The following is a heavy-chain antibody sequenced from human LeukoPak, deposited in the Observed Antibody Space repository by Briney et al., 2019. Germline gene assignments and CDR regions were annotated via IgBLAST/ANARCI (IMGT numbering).Heavy chain of an antibody. CDR1: GYTFTSYG. CDR3: ARDLPFEGVLEWLLEY. V-gene: IGHV1-18*01. J-gene: IGHJ1*01. CDR2: ISAYSGNT. Sequence: GASVKVSCKASGYTFTSYGISWVRQAPGQGLEWMGWISAYSGNTNYAQKLQGRVTMTTDTSTSTAYLELIRLKSDDTAVYYCARDLPFEGVLEWLLEYWGQGTLVTVSS. D-gene: IGHD3-3*01.